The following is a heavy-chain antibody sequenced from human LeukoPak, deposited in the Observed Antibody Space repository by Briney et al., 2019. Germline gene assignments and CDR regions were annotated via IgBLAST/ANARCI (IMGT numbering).Heavy chain of an antibody. CDR2: INSDGSST. CDR3: ASGFWYFDL. CDR1: GFTFSSDW. V-gene: IGHV3-74*01. D-gene: IGHD2-2*03. Sequence: GGSLRLSCAASGFTFSSDWMHWVRQTPEKGLVWVSRINSDGSSTSYADSVKGRFTISRDNAKNTLYLEMNSLRAEDTAAYYCASGFWYFDLWGRGTLVTVSS. J-gene: IGHJ2*01.